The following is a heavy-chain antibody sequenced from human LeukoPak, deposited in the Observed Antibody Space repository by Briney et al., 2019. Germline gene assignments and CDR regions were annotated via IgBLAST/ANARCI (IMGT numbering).Heavy chain of an antibody. D-gene: IGHD6-19*01. CDR3: ARAVAGYELDY. Sequence: GGSLRLSCAASGFTFXXXXXXWIRQAPGKXXXXXSYISSSSSYTNYAXXVKGRFTISRDNAKNSLYLQMNSLRAEDTAVYYCARAVAGYELDYWGQGTLVTVSS. V-gene: IGHV3-11*05. CDR1: GFTFXXXX. CDR2: ISSSSSYT. J-gene: IGHJ4*02.